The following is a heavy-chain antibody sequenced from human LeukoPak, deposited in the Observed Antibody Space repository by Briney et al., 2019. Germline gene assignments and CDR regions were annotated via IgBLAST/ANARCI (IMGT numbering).Heavy chain of an antibody. V-gene: IGHV4-38-2*02. CDR2: IYHSGST. D-gene: IGHD2-15*01. CDR3: ARDIRYCRGGSCYSSDLDY. Sequence: PSETLSLTCTVSGYSISSGYYWGWIRQPPGKGLEWIGSIYHSGSTYYNPSLKSRVTISVDTSKNQFSLKLSSVTAADTAVYYCARDIRYCRGGSCYSSDLDYWGQGTLVTVSS. J-gene: IGHJ4*02. CDR1: GYSISSGYY.